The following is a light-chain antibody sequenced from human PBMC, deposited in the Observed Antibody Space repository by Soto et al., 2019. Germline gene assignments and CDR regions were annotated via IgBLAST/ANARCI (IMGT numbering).Light chain of an antibody. CDR2: GAS. J-gene: IGKJ1*01. CDR1: QSVNRF. Sequence: EIVLTQSPGTLSLSPEERATLSCRASQSVNRFLAWFQQKPGQAPRLLIYGASNRATGIPDRFSGSGSETDFTLTITRLEPEDSAVYYCHHYVGSPWAFGQGTKVEIK. CDR3: HHYVGSPWA. V-gene: IGKV3-20*01.